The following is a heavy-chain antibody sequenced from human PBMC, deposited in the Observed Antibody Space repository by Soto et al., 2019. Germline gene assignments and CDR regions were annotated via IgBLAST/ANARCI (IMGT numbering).Heavy chain of an antibody. J-gene: IGHJ6*02. Sequence: QVQLEESGGGLVEPGGSLRLSCAASGFRVSDNYMTWIRQAPGKGLEWVSYISSSGGYTNYADSVKGRFTISKDNATNSLSLQMDSLRGEDTAVYLCARSTGRRQALRYDFGSDAWGQGTTVTVSS. CDR3: ARSTGRRQALRYDFGSDA. CDR2: ISSSGGYT. V-gene: IGHV3-11*06. CDR1: GFRVSDNY.